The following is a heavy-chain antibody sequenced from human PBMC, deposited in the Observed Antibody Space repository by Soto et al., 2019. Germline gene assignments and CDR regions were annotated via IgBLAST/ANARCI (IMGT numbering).Heavy chain of an antibody. J-gene: IGHJ3*02. CDR2: IYYSGST. Sequence: SETLSLTCTVSGGSISSGGYYWSWIRQHPGKGLEWIGYIYYSGSTYYNPSLKSRVTISVDTSKNQFSLKLSSVTAADTAVYYCARSPSITMIVVVDAFDIWGQGTMVTVSS. CDR1: GGSISSGGYY. CDR3: ARSPSITMIVVVDAFDI. V-gene: IGHV4-31*03. D-gene: IGHD3-22*01.